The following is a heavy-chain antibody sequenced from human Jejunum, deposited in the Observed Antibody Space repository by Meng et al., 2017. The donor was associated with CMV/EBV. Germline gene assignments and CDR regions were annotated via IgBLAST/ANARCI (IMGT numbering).Heavy chain of an antibody. CDR1: GGFLRPHA. CDR2: IDRSGGI. CDR3: VGPEGDIGGFDP. D-gene: IGHD2-15*01. Sequence: QVPLHQWGAGPFKPSEPLSLTCVVHGGFLRPHAWSWIRQPPGKGLELLGEIDRSGGINYNPSLTSRLTVSIDTSRNLLSLKLDSVTAADTAVYYCVGPEGDIGGFDPWGQGTLVTVSS. J-gene: IGHJ5*02. V-gene: IGHV4-34*01.